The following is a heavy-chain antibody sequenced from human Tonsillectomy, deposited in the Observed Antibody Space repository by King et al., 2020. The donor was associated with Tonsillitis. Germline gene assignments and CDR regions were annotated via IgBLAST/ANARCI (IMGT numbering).Heavy chain of an antibody. D-gene: IGHD4-17*01. CDR1: GFTFSRYW. CDR2: IKQDGSEK. J-gene: IGHJ4*02. CDR3: VRARFYGDPPRNSPRPYYFDY. V-gene: IGHV3-7*03. Sequence: VQLVESGGDLVQPGGSLRLSCAASGFTFSRYWMTWVRQAPGKGLEWVANIKQDGSEKYYVDSVKGRFTISRDNAQNSLYLQMNSLRAEDTAVYYCVRARFYGDPPRNSPRPYYFDYWGQGTLVTVSS.